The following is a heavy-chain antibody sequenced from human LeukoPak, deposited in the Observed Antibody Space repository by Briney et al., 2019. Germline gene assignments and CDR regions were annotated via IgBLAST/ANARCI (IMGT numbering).Heavy chain of an antibody. V-gene: IGHV4-39*01. CDR3: GYQLLNGYSDY. J-gene: IGHJ4*02. D-gene: IGHD2-2*01. CDR2: IYYSGST. Sequence: PSETLSLTCTVSGGSISSSSYYWGWIRQPPGKGLEWIGSIYYSGSTYYNPSLKSRVTISVDTSKNQFSLKLSSVTAADTAVYYCGYQLLNGYSDYWGQGTLVTVSS. CDR1: GGSISSSSYY.